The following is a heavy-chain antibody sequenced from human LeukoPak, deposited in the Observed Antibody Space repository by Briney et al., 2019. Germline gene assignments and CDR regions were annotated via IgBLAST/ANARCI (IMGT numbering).Heavy chain of an antibody. J-gene: IGHJ6*02. CDR3: AATENMDV. V-gene: IGHV3-48*04. CDR2: ISSSSSTI. Sequence: GGSLRLSCAASGFTFSTYSMNWVRQAPGKGLEWVSYISSSSSTIDYVDSVKGRFTISRDNAKNSLYLQMNSLRAEDTAVYYCAATENMDVWGQGTTVTVSS. CDR1: GFTFSTYS.